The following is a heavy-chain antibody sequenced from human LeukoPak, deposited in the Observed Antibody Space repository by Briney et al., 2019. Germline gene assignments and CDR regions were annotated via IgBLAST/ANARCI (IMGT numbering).Heavy chain of an antibody. CDR3: ASRRGYCSSTSCYGRDGLVDY. Sequence: ASVKVSCKASGGTFSSYAISWVRQAPGQGLEWMGGIIPIFGTANYAQKFQGRVTITADKSTSTAYMELSSLGSEDTAVYYCASRRGYCSSTSCYGRDGLVDYWGQGTLVTVSS. CDR1: GGTFSSYA. D-gene: IGHD2-2*01. J-gene: IGHJ4*02. CDR2: IIPIFGTA. V-gene: IGHV1-69*06.